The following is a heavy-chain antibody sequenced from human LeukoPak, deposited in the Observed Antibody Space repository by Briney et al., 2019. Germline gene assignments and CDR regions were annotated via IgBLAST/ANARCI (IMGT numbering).Heavy chain of an antibody. CDR3: ARGRYYYDSSGYCH. J-gene: IGHJ4*02. CDR2: IYTSGST. V-gene: IGHV4-61*02. D-gene: IGHD3-22*01. Sequence: SETLSLTCTVSGGSISSSSYYWSWIRQPAGKGLEWIGRIYTSGSTNYNPSPKSRVTMPVDTSKNQFSLKLSSVTAADTAVYYCARGRYYYDSSGYCHWGQGTLVTVSS. CDR1: GGSISSSSYY.